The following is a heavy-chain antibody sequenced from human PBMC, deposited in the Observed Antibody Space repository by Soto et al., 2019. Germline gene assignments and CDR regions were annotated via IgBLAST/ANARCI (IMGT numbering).Heavy chain of an antibody. V-gene: IGHV2-5*02. CDR1: GFSLSTSGVG. D-gene: IGHD2-15*01. CDR2: IYWDDDK. CDR3: AHRRSYCSGGSCYSGFDY. J-gene: IGHJ4*02. Sequence: QITLKESGPTLVKPTQTLTLTCSFSGFSLSTSGVGVGWIRQPPGKALEWLALIYWDDDKRYSPSLKSRLTITKDTSKNQVVLTMTNMDPVDTATYYCAHRRSYCSGGSCYSGFDYWGQGTLVTVSS.